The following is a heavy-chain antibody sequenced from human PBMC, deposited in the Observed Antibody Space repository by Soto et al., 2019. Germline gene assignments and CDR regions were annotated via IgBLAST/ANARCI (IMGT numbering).Heavy chain of an antibody. CDR3: AREGAYYYDSSGYWDY. CDR2: IIPILGIA. CDR1: GGTFSSYT. J-gene: IGHJ4*02. V-gene: IGHV1-69*04. Sequence: SVKVSCKASGGTFSSYTISWVRQAPGQGLEWMGRIIPILGIANYAQKFQGRVTITADKSTSTAYMELSSLRSEDTAVYYCAREGAYYYDSSGYWDYWRQGTLVTVSS. D-gene: IGHD3-22*01.